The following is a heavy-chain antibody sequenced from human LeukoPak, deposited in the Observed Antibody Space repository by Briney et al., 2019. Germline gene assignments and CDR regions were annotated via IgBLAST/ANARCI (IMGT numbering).Heavy chain of an antibody. D-gene: IGHD2-15*01. CDR1: GGSFSGYY. J-gene: IGHJ4*02. CDR2: INHSGST. CDR3: ARHLYWRRGFDY. Sequence: SETLSLTCAVYGGSFSGYYWSWIRQPPGKGLEWIGEINHSGSTNYNPSLKSRVTISVDTSKNQFSLKLSSVTAADTAVYYCARHLYWRRGFDYWGQGTLVTVSS. V-gene: IGHV4-34*01.